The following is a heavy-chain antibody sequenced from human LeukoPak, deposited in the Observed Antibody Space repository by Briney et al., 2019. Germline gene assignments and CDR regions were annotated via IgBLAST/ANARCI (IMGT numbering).Heavy chain of an antibody. V-gene: IGHV4-59*01. CDR3: ARDGLYDSSGYYMDS. Sequence: SETLSLTCTVSGGAISSYYWSWIRQPSGKGLEWIGYIYYSGGTKYNPSLMSRVTISVDRAQNQFSLSLSSVTAADTAVYYCARDGLYDSSGYYMDSWGQGTLVIVSS. CDR2: IYYSGGT. D-gene: IGHD3-22*01. J-gene: IGHJ4*02. CDR1: GGAISSYY.